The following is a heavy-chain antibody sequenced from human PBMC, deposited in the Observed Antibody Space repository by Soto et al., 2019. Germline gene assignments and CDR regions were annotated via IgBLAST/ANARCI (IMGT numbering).Heavy chain of an antibody. J-gene: IGHJ2*01. CDR2: INAGNGNT. CDR3: AREYWYYDSSGRLYYWYFDL. Sequence: QVQLVQSGAEVKKPGASVKISCKASGYSFTTYVIHWLRQAPGQSLERMGCINAGNGNTKCSQKFQERVTITSDTAATTGYKELSSLRFEDTAVYYCAREYWYYDSSGRLYYWYFDLWGRGTLVTVSS. V-gene: IGHV1-3*01. D-gene: IGHD3-22*01. CDR1: GYSFTTYV.